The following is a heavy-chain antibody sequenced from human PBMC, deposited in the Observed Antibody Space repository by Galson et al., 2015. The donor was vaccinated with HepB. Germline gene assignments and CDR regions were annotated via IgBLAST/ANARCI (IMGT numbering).Heavy chain of an antibody. J-gene: IGHJ4*02. D-gene: IGHD5-24*01. CDR2: ISYDGSNK. CDR1: GFTFSRYA. Sequence: SLRLSCAASGFTFSRYAMHWVRQAPGKGLEWVAVISYDGSNKYYADSVKGRFTISRDNSKNTLYLQMNSLRAEDTAVYYCARRGGYNSLGADYWGQGTLVTVSS. CDR3: ARRGGYNSLGADY. V-gene: IGHV3-30-3*01.